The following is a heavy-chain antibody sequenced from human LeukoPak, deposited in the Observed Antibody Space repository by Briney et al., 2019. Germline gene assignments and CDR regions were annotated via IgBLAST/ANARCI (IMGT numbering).Heavy chain of an antibody. CDR2: IWYDGSNK. CDR1: GFTFSSYG. V-gene: IGHV3-33*01. Sequence: GGSLRLSCAVSGFTFSSYGMHWVRQAPGKGLEWVAVIWYDGSNKYYADSVKGRFTISRDSSKNTLDLQMNSLRAEDAAVYYCVRVGYTNYGIDYWGQGTLVTVSS. D-gene: IGHD4-11*01. CDR3: VRVGYTNYGIDY. J-gene: IGHJ4*02.